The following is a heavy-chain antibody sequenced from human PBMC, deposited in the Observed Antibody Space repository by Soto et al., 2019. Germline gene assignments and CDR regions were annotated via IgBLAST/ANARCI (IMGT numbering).Heavy chain of an antibody. CDR3: ARDSPATYDSSGYFDY. V-gene: IGHV3-33*01. D-gene: IGHD3-22*01. CDR1: GFTFSSYG. CDR2: IWYDGSNK. Sequence: QVQLVESGGGVVQPGRSLRLSCAASGFTFSSYGMHWVRQAPGKGLEWVAVIWYDGSNKYYADSVKGRFTISRDNSKNTLYLQMNSLRAEDTAVYYCARDSPATYDSSGYFDYWGQGTLVTVSS. J-gene: IGHJ4*02.